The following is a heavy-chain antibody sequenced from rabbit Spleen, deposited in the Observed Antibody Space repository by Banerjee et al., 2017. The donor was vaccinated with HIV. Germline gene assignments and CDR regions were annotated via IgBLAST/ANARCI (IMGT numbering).Heavy chain of an antibody. CDR3: ARDSGTSFSSYGMDL. J-gene: IGHJ6*01. CDR1: GFSFTYIDY. Sequence: QSLEESGGDLVKPGAFLTLTCTASGFSFTYIDYLCWVRQPPGKGPEWIACVAAGVSLTSYYATWAKGRFTISKTSSTTVTLQMTSLTAADTATYFCARDSGTSFSSYGMDLWGQGTLVTVS. D-gene: IGHD8-1*01. CDR2: VAAGVSLTS. V-gene: IGHV1S40*01.